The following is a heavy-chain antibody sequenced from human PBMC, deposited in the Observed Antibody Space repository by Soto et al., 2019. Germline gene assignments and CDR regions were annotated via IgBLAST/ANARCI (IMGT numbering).Heavy chain of an antibody. Sequence: QVQLQQWGAGLLKPSETLSLTCAVYGGSFSGYYWSWIRQPPGKGLEWIGEINHSGSTNYNPSLKIRVTISVDTSKNQFSLKLSSVTAADTAVYYCARGRWYYYGSGPFDPWGQGTLVTVSS. V-gene: IGHV4-34*01. CDR1: GGSFSGYY. CDR2: INHSGST. CDR3: ARGRWYYYGSGPFDP. J-gene: IGHJ5*02. D-gene: IGHD3-10*01.